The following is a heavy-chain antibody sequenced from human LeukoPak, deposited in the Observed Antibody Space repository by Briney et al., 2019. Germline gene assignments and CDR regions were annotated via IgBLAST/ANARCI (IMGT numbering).Heavy chain of an antibody. Sequence: GGSLRLSCAASGFTFSSCGMSWVHQAPGKGLEWVSGISYSGDSTYSEDSVKGRFTISRDNSKNTLYLQMNSLRVEDTAVYYCAKSLSTVTTHCFDYWGQGTLVTVSS. D-gene: IGHD4-17*01. CDR1: GFTFSSCG. V-gene: IGHV3-23*01. CDR3: AKSLSTVTTHCFDY. J-gene: IGHJ4*02. CDR2: ISYSGDST.